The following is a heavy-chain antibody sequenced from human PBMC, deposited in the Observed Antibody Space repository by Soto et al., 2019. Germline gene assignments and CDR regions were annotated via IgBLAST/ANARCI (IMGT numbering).Heavy chain of an antibody. CDR2: IDPNSGST. Sequence: SXKVSFKASGYTXTTYDSDWVRQAPGQGLEWLGWIDPNSGSTGYAQNFQGRITMTSNISRKTAHMELSSMQSEDTAVYYCARERKFDFWRKGLDVWGQGTTVTVSS. CDR3: ARERKFDFWRKGLDV. CDR1: GYTXTTYD. D-gene: IGHD3-3*01. J-gene: IGHJ6*02. V-gene: IGHV1-8*01.